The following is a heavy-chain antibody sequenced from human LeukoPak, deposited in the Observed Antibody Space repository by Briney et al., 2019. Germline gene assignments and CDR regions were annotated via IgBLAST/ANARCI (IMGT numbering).Heavy chain of an antibody. CDR1: GFTFSSYW. CDR3: ARDTVILGDAFDI. D-gene: IGHD4-17*01. V-gene: IGHV3-7*04. J-gene: IGHJ3*02. CDR2: IKQDGSEK. Sequence: GGSLRLSCAASGFTFSSYWMSWVRQAPGKGLEWVANIKQDGSEKYYVDSVKGRFTISRDNAKNSLYLQMNSLRVEDTAVYYCARDTVILGDAFDIWGQGTLVTVSS.